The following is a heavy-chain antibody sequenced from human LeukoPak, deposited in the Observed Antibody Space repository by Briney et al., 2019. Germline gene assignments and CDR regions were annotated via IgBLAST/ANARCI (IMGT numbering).Heavy chain of an antibody. V-gene: IGHV3-21*01. J-gene: IGHJ4*02. CDR3: ARDPFTIKWELTVWYYFDY. CDR2: ISSSSSYI. D-gene: IGHD1-26*01. Sequence: PGGSLRLSCAASGFTFSSYSMNWVRQAPGKGLEWVSSISSSSSYIYYADSVKGRFTNSRDNANNSLYLQMNSLRAEDTAVYYCARDPFTIKWELTVWYYFDYWGQGTQVTVSS. CDR1: GFTFSSYS.